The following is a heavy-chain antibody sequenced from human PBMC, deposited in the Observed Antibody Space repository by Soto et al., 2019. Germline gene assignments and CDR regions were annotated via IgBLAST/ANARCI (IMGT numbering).Heavy chain of an antibody. CDR3: ARYKRHCSDTSCPDFFY. D-gene: IGHD2-15*01. CDR2: VIANLGVT. Sequence: QVQLVQSGAEVNNPGSSVKVSCKASGDTLRSYTFSWVRQAPGLALEWMGRVIANLGVTNYAKKYQGRFTNVADASTSTAYMELYSLRYEARSVYYWARYKRHCSDTSCPDFFYWGQGTLVTVSS. V-gene: IGHV1-69*02. CDR1: GDTLRSYT. J-gene: IGHJ4*02.